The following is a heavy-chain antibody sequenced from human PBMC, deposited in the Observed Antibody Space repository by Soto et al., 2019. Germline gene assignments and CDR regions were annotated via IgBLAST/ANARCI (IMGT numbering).Heavy chain of an antibody. CDR1: GFTFGDYA. D-gene: IGHD4-17*01. J-gene: IGHJ4*02. CDR2: IRSKAYGGTT. Sequence: GGSLRLSCTASGFTFGDYAMSWVRQAPGKGLEWVGFIRSKAYGGTTEYAASVKGRFTISRDDSKSIAYLQMNSLKTEDTAVYYCTREALTTLTHYWGQGTLVTVSS. CDR3: TREALTTLTHY. V-gene: IGHV3-49*04.